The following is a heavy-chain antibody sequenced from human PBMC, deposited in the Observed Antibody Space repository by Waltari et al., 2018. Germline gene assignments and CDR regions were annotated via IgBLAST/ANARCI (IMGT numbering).Heavy chain of an antibody. CDR2: FYGGGSS. V-gene: IGHV3-53*02. Sequence: EVQLVESGGGLIQPGMSLRRSCAASGFTISNNYISWVRQAPGKGLEWGSVFYGGGSSYHADSVKGRFTVSRDASKNTVYLQMNSLTAEDTAVYYCALSSGVVKGYLDYWGQGTLVTVSS. J-gene: IGHJ4*02. D-gene: IGHD3-3*01. CDR3: ALSSGVVKGYLDY. CDR1: GFTISNNY.